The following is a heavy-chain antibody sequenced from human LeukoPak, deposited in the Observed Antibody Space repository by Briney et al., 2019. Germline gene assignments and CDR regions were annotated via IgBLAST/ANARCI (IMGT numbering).Heavy chain of an antibody. D-gene: IGHD2-21*02. V-gene: IGHV3-48*03. Sequence: GGSLRLSCAASGFTFSNYEMNWVRQAPGKGLEWVSYISSSGSTIYYADSVKGRFTISRDNAKNSLYLQMNSLRAEDTAVYYCARAYCGGDCSEYYFDYWGQGTLVTVSS. J-gene: IGHJ4*02. CDR2: ISSSGSTI. CDR1: GFTFSNYE. CDR3: ARAYCGGDCSEYYFDY.